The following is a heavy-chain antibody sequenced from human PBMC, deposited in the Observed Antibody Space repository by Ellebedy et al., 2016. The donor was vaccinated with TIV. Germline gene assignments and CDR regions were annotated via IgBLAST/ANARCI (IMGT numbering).Heavy chain of an antibody. Sequence: GGSLRLSCVASGFTFSDHYMDWVRQAPGKGLEWVARSRNRVKSYSTECAASVKGRFSVSRDDSKNSVYLQMNSLKTEDTAVYYCARHPSVAGPGDVWGQGTTVTVSS. CDR1: GFTFSDHY. V-gene: IGHV3-72*01. J-gene: IGHJ6*02. CDR3: ARHPSVAGPGDV. D-gene: IGHD6-19*01. CDR2: SRNRVKSYST.